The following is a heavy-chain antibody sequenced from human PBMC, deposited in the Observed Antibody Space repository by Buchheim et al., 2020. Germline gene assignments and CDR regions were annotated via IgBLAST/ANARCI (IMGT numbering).Heavy chain of an antibody. D-gene: IGHD5-18*01. J-gene: IGHJ4*02. CDR1: GGSISSYY. V-gene: IGHV4-59*01. CDR3: ARTARIQLWFSYFDY. CDR2: IYYSGST. Sequence: QVQLQESGPGLVKPSETLSLTCTVSGGSISSYYWSWIRQPPGKGLEWIGYIYYSGSTNYNPSLKSRVTISVDTSKNQFYLKLSSVTAADTAVYYCARTARIQLWFSYFDYWGQGTL.